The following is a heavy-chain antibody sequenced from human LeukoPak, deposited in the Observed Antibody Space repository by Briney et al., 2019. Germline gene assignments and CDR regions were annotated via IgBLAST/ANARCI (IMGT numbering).Heavy chain of an antibody. CDR1: GYTFTSYG. CDR3: AKVFRSERYFDY. J-gene: IGHJ4*02. Sequence: ASVKVSCKASGYTFTSYGISWVRQAPGQGLEWMGWISAYNGNTNYAQKLQGRVTMTTDTSTSTAYMELRSLRSDDTAVYYCAKVFRSERYFDYWGQGTLVTVSS. V-gene: IGHV1-18*01. CDR2: ISAYNGNT. D-gene: IGHD5-24*01.